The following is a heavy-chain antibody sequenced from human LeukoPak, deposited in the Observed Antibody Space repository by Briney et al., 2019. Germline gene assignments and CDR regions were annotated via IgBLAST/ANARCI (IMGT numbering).Heavy chain of an antibody. V-gene: IGHV3-74*01. Sequence: GGSLRLSCAASGFTFSSYWMHWVRQAPGKGLVWVSRLNSDGSSTIYADSVKGRFTISRDNAKNTLYLQMNSLRAEDTAVYYCARGLGGTGDYWGQGTLVTVSS. D-gene: IGHD3-10*01. CDR3: ARGLGGTGDY. CDR2: LNSDGSST. J-gene: IGHJ4*02. CDR1: GFTFSSYW.